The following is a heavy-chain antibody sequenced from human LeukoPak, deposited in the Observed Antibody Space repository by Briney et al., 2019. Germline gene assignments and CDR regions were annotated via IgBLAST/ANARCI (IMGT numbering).Heavy chain of an antibody. J-gene: IGHJ6*03. V-gene: IGHV3-48*01. CDR3: ARSSSSYQYYYYYMDV. CDR1: GFTFSSYS. Sequence: GGSLRLSCAASGFTFSSYSMNWVRQAPGKGLEWVSYISSSSSTIYYADSVKGRFTISRDNAKNSLYLQMNSLRAEDTAVYYCARSSSSYQYYYYYMDVWGKGTTVTVSS. CDR2: ISSSSSTI. D-gene: IGHD6-6*01.